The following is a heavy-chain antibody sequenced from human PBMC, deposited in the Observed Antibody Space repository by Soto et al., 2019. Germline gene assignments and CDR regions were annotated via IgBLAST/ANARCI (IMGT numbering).Heavy chain of an antibody. CDR1: GFTFSSYG. Sequence: PGGSLRLSCAASGFTFSSYGMHWVRQAPGKGLEWVAVISYDGSNKYYADSVKGRFTISRDNSKNTLYLQMNSLRAEDTAVYYCAKGRDVDIAPNLLDYWGQGTLVTVSS. CDR3: AKGRDVDIAPNLLDY. V-gene: IGHV3-30*18. CDR2: ISYDGSNK. D-gene: IGHD5-12*01. J-gene: IGHJ4*02.